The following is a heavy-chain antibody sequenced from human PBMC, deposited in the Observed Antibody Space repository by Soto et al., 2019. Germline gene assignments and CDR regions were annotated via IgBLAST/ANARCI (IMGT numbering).Heavy chain of an antibody. D-gene: IGHD6-13*01. CDR1: GDSVSSNSAA. CDR2: TYYRSKWYN. J-gene: IGHJ4*02. CDR3: ARAPYSSSRRGYYFDY. Sequence: PSQTLSLTCAISGDSVSSNSAAWNWIRQSPSRGLEWLGGTYYRSKWYNDYAVSVRSRITINPGTSKNQFSLQLNSVTPEDTAVYYCARAPYSSSRRGYYFDYWGQGTLVTVSS. V-gene: IGHV6-1*01.